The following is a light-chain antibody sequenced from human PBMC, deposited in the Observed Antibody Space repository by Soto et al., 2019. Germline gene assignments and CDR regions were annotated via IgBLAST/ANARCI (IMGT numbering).Light chain of an antibody. Sequence: QSVLTQPPSVSGAPGQRVTISCTGSSSNIGTGSDVHWYQHLPGTAPKLLIYGNTNRPSGVPDRFSASKSGTSASLAITGLHAEDEADYYCQSYDSSLSGYVFGTGTKVTVL. J-gene: IGLJ1*01. CDR2: GNT. V-gene: IGLV1-40*01. CDR1: SSNIGTGSD. CDR3: QSYDSSLSGYV.